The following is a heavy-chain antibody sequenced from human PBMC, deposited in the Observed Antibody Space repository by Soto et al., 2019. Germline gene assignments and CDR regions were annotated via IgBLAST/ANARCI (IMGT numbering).Heavy chain of an antibody. CDR1: VGSISSGDYY. D-gene: IGHD3-22*01. CDR3: ARVALPGYYDSSGSYYFDY. V-gene: IGHV4-30-4*01. CDR2: IYYSGST. Sequence: LSLTCTVSVGSISSGDYYWSWILQPPGKGLEWIGYIYYSGSTYYNPSLKSRVTISVDTSKNQFSLKLSSVTAADTAVYYCARVALPGYYDSSGSYYFDYWGQGTLVTVSS. J-gene: IGHJ4*02.